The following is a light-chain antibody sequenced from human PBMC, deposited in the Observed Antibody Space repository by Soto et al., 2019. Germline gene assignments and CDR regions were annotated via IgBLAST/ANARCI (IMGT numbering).Light chain of an antibody. CDR2: GAS. CDR3: LQHTYIWS. J-gene: IGKJ1*01. V-gene: IGKV1-17*02. Sequence: DIQMTQSPSSLSASVGDRVTITCRASQDINNYLNWYQQKPGKAPKRLIFGASNLESGVPSRFSGTGSGTEFILTITNLQPEDFATYYCLQHTYIWSFGQGTKVDIK. CDR1: QDINNY.